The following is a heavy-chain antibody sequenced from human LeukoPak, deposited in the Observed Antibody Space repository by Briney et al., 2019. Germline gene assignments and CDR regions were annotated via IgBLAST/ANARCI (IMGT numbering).Heavy chain of an antibody. Sequence: GGSLRLSCAASGFTFSSYSMNWVRQAPGKGLEWVSSISSSSSCIYYADSVKGRFTISRDNAKNSLYLQMNSLRAEDTAVYYCARGGYSYGPVGYWGQGTLVTVSS. V-gene: IGHV3-21*01. CDR2: ISSSSSCI. D-gene: IGHD5-18*01. CDR3: ARGGYSYGPVGY. CDR1: GFTFSSYS. J-gene: IGHJ4*02.